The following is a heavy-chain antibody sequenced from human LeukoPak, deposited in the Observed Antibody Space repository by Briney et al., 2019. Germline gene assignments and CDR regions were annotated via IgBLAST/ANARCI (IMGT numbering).Heavy chain of an antibody. CDR3: ARGKFDWLPNNWFDR. CDR2: ISSSSSYI. J-gene: IGHJ5*02. V-gene: IGHV3-21*01. Sequence: PSETLSLTCTASGGSISSYYWTWVRQAPGKGLEWVSSISSSSSYIYYADSVKGRFTISRDNAKNSLYLQMNSLRAEDAAVYYCARGKFDWLPNNWFDRWGQGTLVTVSS. D-gene: IGHD3-9*01. CDR1: GGSISSYY.